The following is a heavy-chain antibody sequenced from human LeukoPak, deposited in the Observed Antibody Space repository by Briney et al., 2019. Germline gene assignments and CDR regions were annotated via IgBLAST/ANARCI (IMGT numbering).Heavy chain of an antibody. V-gene: IGHV4-31*03. D-gene: IGHD2-15*01. J-gene: IGHJ4*02. CDR2: IYYSGST. Sequence: SQTLSLTCTVFGGSISSGGYYWSWIRQHPGKGLEWIGYIYYSGSTYYNPSLKSRVTISVDTSKNQFSLKLSSVTAADTAVYYCARQGSGPTQYYFDYWGQGTLVTVSS. CDR1: GGSISSGGYY. CDR3: ARQGSGPTQYYFDY.